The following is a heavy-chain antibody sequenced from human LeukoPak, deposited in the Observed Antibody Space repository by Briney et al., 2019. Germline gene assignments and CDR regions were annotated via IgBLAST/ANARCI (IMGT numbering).Heavy chain of an antibody. J-gene: IGHJ4*02. CDR3: ARQGLRYFDWTNRYFDY. Sequence: ASVKVSCKASGGTFSSYAISWVRQAPGQGLEWMGRIIPIFGTANYARKFQARVTITTDESTSTAYMELSSLRSEDTAVYYCARQGLRYFDWTNRYFDYWGQGTLVTVSS. CDR2: IIPIFGTA. CDR1: GGTFSSYA. D-gene: IGHD3-9*01. V-gene: IGHV1-69*05.